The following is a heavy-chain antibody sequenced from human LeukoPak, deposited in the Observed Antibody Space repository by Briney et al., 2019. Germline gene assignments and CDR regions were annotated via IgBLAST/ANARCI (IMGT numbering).Heavy chain of an antibody. CDR2: IKQDGSEK. CDR3: ASSFSDDFWSGHF. V-gene: IGHV3-7*01. Sequence: GGSLRLSCAASRLTFTYWMSWVRQAPGRGLEWVANIKQDGSEKYYVDSVKGRFTISRDNAKRSLYLQINSLRAEDTALYYCASSFSDDFWSGHFWGQGTLVTVSS. D-gene: IGHD3-3*01. CDR1: RLTFTYW. J-gene: IGHJ4*02.